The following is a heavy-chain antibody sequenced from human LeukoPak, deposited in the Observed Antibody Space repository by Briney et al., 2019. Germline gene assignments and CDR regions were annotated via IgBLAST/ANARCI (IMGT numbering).Heavy chain of an antibody. V-gene: IGHV3-7*01. J-gene: IGHJ4*02. Sequence: GGSLRLSCAASGFTFSSYWMSWVRQAPGKGLEWVANIKQDGSEKYYVDSVKGRFTISRDNAKNSLYLQMNSLRAEDTAVYYCAKDYHRYSSSYTHDYWGQGTLVTVSS. CDR3: AKDYHRYSSSYTHDY. CDR2: IKQDGSEK. D-gene: IGHD6-13*01. CDR1: GFTFSSYW.